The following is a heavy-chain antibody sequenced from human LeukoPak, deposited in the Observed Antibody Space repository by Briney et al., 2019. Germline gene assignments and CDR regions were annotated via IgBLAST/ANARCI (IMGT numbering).Heavy chain of an antibody. V-gene: IGHV1-69*13. Sequence: SVRVSCKASGGTFSSYAISWVRQAPGQGLEWMGGIIPIFGTANYAQKFQGRVTITADESTSTAYMELSSLRSEDTAVYYCARGSQKMYGGNSLVYWGQGTLVTVSS. J-gene: IGHJ4*02. CDR2: IIPIFGTA. D-gene: IGHD4-23*01. CDR1: GGTFSSYA. CDR3: ARGSQKMYGGNSLVY.